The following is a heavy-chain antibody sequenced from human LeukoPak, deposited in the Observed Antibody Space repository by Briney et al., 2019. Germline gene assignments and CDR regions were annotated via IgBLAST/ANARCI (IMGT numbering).Heavy chain of an antibody. Sequence: PSETLSLTCTVSGDSISSYYWSWIRQPAGKGLEWIGRIYTSGSTNYNPSLKSRVTMSVDTSKNQFSLKLSSVTAADTAVYYCARDGDSGYEADYYYMDVWGKGTTVTVSS. V-gene: IGHV4-4*07. J-gene: IGHJ6*03. CDR2: IYTSGST. CDR3: ARDGDSGYEADYYYMDV. CDR1: GDSISSYY. D-gene: IGHD5-12*01.